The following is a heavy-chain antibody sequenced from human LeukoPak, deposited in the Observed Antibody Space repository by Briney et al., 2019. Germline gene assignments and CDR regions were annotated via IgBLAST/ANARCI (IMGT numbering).Heavy chain of an antibody. CDR1: GFTFSSYG. V-gene: IGHV3-30*18. D-gene: IGHD5-12*01. CDR2: ISYDGSNK. J-gene: IGHJ5*02. Sequence: GRSLRLSCAASGFTFSSYGMHWVRQAPGKGLEWVAVISYDGSNKYYADSVKGRFTISRDNSKNTLYLQMSRLRAEDTAVYDCAKDGGRGYDPNWFDPWGQGTLVTVSS. CDR3: AKDGGRGYDPNWFDP.